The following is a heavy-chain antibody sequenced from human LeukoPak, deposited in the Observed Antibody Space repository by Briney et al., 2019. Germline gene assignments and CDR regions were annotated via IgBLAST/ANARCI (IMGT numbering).Heavy chain of an antibody. Sequence: GRSLRLSCAASGFTFSSYGMSWVRQAPGKGLEWVSGINWNGGSTGYADSVKGRFTISRDNAKNSLYLQMNSLRAEDTALYHCARDLYGSPDYWGQGTLVTVSS. V-gene: IGHV3-20*01. J-gene: IGHJ4*02. CDR3: ARDLYGSPDY. D-gene: IGHD3-10*01. CDR1: GFTFSSYG. CDR2: INWNGGST.